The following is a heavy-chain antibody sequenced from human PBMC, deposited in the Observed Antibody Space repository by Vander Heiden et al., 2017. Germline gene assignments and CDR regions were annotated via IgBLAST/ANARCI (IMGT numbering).Heavy chain of an antibody. Sequence: QLQLQESGPGLVKPSETLSLTCTVSGDSISSGPHYWGWVRPPPGKGLEWMGTIYYSGRTFYKPSLRSRATIAVDTSKNQFSLKLNSVTAADTAVYYCARKRYSSGWDFDYWGQGVLVTVSS. J-gene: IGHJ4*02. CDR2: IYYSGRT. V-gene: IGHV4-39*01. CDR3: ARKRYSSGWDFDY. CDR1: GDSISSGPHY. D-gene: IGHD6-19*01.